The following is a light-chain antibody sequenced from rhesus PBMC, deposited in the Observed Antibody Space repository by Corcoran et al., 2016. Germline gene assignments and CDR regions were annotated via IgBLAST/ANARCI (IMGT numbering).Light chain of an antibody. J-gene: IGKJ1*01. CDR3: QHYYSTPLT. Sequence: DIQMTQSPSSLSASVGDRVTITCRASQGITNDLAWYQQKPGENPKLRIYEASRWQSGIPSRFSGSGSGTDFTLTISSLQPEDFATYYCQHYYSTPLTFGQGTKVEIK. V-gene: IGKV1-25*01. CDR1: QGITND. CDR2: EAS.